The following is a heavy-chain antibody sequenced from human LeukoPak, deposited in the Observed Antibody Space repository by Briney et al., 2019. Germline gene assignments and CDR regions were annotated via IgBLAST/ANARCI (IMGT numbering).Heavy chain of an antibody. D-gene: IGHD4-17*01. J-gene: IGHJ4*02. CDR1: GFTFSSYE. CDR2: ISSSGSTI. CDR3: ARVTYGDYDY. V-gene: IGHV3-48*03. Sequence: GGSLRLSCAASGFTFSSYEMNWVRQAPGKGLEWVSYISSSGSTIYYADSVKGRFTISRDNAKNSLYLQMNSLRAEDTAVYYCARVTYGDYDYWGQGTLVTVSS.